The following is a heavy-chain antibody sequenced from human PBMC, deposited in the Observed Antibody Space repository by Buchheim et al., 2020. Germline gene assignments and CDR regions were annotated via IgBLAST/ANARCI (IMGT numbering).Heavy chain of an antibody. CDR2: ISYDGSNK. J-gene: IGHJ4*02. Sequence: VQLVESGGGVVQPGRSLRLSCAASGFTFSSYAMHWVRQAPGKGLEWVAVISYDGSNKYYADSVKGRFTISRDNSKNTLYLQMNSLRAEDTAVYYCAREGSSGPYFDYWGQGTL. CDR3: AREGSSGPYFDY. CDR1: GFTFSSYA. D-gene: IGHD6-6*01. V-gene: IGHV3-30*04.